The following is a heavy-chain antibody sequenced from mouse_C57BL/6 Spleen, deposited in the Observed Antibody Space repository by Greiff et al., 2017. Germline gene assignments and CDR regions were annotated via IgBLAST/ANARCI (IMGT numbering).Heavy chain of an antibody. CDR3: ARDGGVKGD. V-gene: IGHV3-6*01. CDR2: ISYDGSN. J-gene: IGHJ2*01. Sequence: ESGPGLVKPSQSLSLTCSVTGYSITSGYYWYWIRQFPGNKLEWLGYISYDGSNNYNPSLKNRLSITRDTSKHRFFLKLNSVTTEDTATYYCARDGGVKGDWGQGTTLTVSS. D-gene: IGHD2-2*01. CDR1: GYSITSGYY.